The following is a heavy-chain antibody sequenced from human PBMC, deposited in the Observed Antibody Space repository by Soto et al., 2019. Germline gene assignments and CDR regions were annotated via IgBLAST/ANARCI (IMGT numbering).Heavy chain of an antibody. J-gene: IGHJ4*02. D-gene: IGHD3-22*01. CDR2: ISYDGSKK. V-gene: IGHV3-30*18. Sequence: QVQLVESGGGVVQPGRSLTLSCAASEFTFSSYGIHWVRQAPGKGLEWVAVISYDGSKKQYADSVKGRFTISRDNSKNTLHLQMNSLRAEVTAVYYCAKDTYYHDTTGYYVFDYWGQGTLVTVSS. CDR3: AKDTYYHDTTGYYVFDY. CDR1: EFTFSSYG.